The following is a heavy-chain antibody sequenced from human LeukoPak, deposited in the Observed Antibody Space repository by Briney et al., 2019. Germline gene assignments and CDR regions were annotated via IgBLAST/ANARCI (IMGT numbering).Heavy chain of an antibody. Sequence: ASVKVSCKASGGTFSSYAISWVRQAPGQGLEWMGGIIPIFGTANYAQKFQGRVTITADESTSTAYMELSSLRSEDTAVYYCARGGLWFGELLVDYWGQGTLVTVSS. CDR3: ARGGLWFGELLVDY. CDR1: GGTFSSYA. CDR2: IIPIFGTA. J-gene: IGHJ4*02. V-gene: IGHV1-69*13. D-gene: IGHD3-10*01.